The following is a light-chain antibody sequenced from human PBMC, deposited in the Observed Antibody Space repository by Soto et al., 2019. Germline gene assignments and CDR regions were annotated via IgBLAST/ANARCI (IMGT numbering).Light chain of an antibody. CDR1: QSVSSSY. CDR2: GAS. Sequence: EIVMTQSPATLSVSPGERATLSCRASQSVSSSYLGWYQQKAGQAPRLLIYGASGRATGIPDRFSGSGSGTDFTLTISGLEPEDFAVYYCQHYAMSPPFTFGPGTKVDIK. CDR3: QHYAMSPPFT. J-gene: IGKJ3*01. V-gene: IGKV3-20*01.